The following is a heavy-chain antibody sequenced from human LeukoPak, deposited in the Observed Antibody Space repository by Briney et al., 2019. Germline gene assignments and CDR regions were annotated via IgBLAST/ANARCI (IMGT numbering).Heavy chain of an antibody. D-gene: IGHD3-22*01. CDR3: AKKKGSGYYYAFDY. Sequence: QPGGSLRLSCAASGFTFSSYAMSWVRQAPGRGLEWVSAISGSGGSTYYADSVKGRFTISRDNSKNTLYLQMNSLRAEDTAVYYCAKKKGSGYYYAFDYWGQGTLVTVSS. CDR2: ISGSGGST. V-gene: IGHV3-23*01. J-gene: IGHJ4*02. CDR1: GFTFSSYA.